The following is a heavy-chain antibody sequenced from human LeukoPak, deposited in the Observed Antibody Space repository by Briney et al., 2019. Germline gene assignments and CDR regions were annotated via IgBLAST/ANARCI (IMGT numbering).Heavy chain of an antibody. CDR2: IWPDGSKK. J-gene: IGHJ4*02. Sequence: GGSLRLSCAASGFTCITYAMHWVRQAPGKGLEWVAFIWPDGSKKYYADSVKGRFAISRENSKNTVYLQMNDLRPEDTALYFCAKISSSSESNFDYWGQGTLLTVSS. CDR3: AKISSSSESNFDY. V-gene: IGHV3-30*02. CDR1: GFTCITYA. D-gene: IGHD6-6*01.